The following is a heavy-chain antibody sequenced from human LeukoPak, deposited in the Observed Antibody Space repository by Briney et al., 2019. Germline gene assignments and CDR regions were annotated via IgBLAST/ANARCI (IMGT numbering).Heavy chain of an antibody. CDR3: AKDRTAAGDYEDY. J-gene: IGHJ4*02. CDR1: GFTFRSYV. D-gene: IGHD6-13*01. CDR2: IRYDGSNK. Sequence: GGSLRLSCVASGFTFRSYVMHRVRQAPGKGLGWVACIRYDGSNKYYADSVKGRFTISRDNPKNTLYLQMNSLRAEDTAVYYCAKDRTAAGDYEDYWGQGTLVTVSS. V-gene: IGHV3-30*02.